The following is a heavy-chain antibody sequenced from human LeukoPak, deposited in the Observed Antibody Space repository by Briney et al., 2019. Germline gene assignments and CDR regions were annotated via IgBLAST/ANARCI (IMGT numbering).Heavy chain of an antibody. J-gene: IGHJ4*02. D-gene: IGHD6-13*01. CDR3: ARDSARYSSSWTIFDY. V-gene: IGHV3-30*04. CDR1: GFTFSSYA. CDR2: ISYDGSNK. Sequence: GGSLRLSCAASGFTFSSYAMHWVRQAPGKGLEWVAVISYDGSNKYYADSVKGRFTISRDNSKNTLYLQMNSLRAEDTAVYYCARDSARYSSSWTIFDYWGQGTLVTVSS.